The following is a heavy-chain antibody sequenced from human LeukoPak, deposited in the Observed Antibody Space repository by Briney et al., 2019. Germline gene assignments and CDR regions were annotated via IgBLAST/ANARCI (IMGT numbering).Heavy chain of an antibody. J-gene: IGHJ4*02. CDR1: GFTFSSYA. CDR3: AKEAPTGRAYYDFWSGYYTGYFDY. CDR2: ISGSGGST. D-gene: IGHD3-3*01. V-gene: IGHV3-23*01. Sequence: GGSLRLSCAASGFTFSSYAMSWVRQAPGKGLEWVSAISGSGGSTYYADSVKGRFTISRDNSKNTLYLQMNSLRAEDTAVYYCAKEAPTGRAYYDFWSGYYTGYFDYWGQGTLVTVSS.